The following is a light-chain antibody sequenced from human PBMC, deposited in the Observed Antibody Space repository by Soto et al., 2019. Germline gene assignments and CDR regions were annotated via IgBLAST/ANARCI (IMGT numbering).Light chain of an antibody. V-gene: IGLV1-44*01. J-gene: IGLJ2*01. CDR2: SDN. CDR3: AAWHDSLNGPV. CDR1: SSNIGSNT. Sequence: QSVLTQPPSASGTPGQRVTISCSGSSSNIGSNTVNWYQQLPGTAPKLLIYSDNQRPSGVPDRFPGSKSGTSASLAISGLLSEDEADYYCAAWHDSLNGPVFGGGTKLTVL.